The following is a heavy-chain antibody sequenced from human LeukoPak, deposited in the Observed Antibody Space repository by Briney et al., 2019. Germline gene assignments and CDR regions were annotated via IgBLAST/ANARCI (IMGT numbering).Heavy chain of an antibody. CDR2: IYYSGST. CDR3: ASRERGYSSGVYAMDV. V-gene: IGHV4-39*01. Sequence: SETLSLTCTVSGGSISSSSYYWGWIRQPPGNGLEWIGSIYYSGSTYYNPSLKSRVTISVDTSKNQFSLKLSSVTAADTAVYYCASRERGYSSGVYAMDVWGQGTTVTVSS. D-gene: IGHD5-18*01. J-gene: IGHJ6*02. CDR1: GGSISSSSYY.